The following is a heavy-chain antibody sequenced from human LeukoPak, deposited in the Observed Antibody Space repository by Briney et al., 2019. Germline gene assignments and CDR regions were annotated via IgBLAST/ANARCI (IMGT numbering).Heavy chain of an antibody. D-gene: IGHD4-11*01. CDR3: ARDPGHDTSNYGGLDF. CDR2: INPKSGDP. J-gene: IGHJ4*02. Sequence: ASVKVSCKTSGYMFTGYYMHWVRQAPGQGLEWMGWINPKSGDPIYVQKFQGRVTLTRDTSIDTVYLELSSLKSDDTAVYYCARDPGHDTSNYGGLDFWGQGTLVTVSS. CDR1: GYMFTGYY. V-gene: IGHV1-2*02.